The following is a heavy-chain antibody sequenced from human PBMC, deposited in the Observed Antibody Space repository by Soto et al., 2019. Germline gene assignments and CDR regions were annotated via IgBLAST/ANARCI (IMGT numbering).Heavy chain of an antibody. V-gene: IGHV4-30-4*01. CDR1: GGSISSGNIY. J-gene: IGHJ4*02. D-gene: IGHD3-10*01. CDR2: IYYTGST. CDR3: ARVTMVRGVMADY. Sequence: QVQLQESGPGMVRPSQTLSLTCTVSGGSISSGNIYWSWIRQPPGKGLEWIGYIYYTGSTYYNPSLTSRVTISVNPSKNQFSLTLTSVTAADTATYYCARVTMVRGVMADYWGQGTLVTVSS.